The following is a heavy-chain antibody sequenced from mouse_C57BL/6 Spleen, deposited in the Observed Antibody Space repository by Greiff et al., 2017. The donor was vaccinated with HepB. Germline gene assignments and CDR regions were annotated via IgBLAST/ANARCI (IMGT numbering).Heavy chain of an antibody. CDR3: AASTMITTTGYAMDY. J-gene: IGHJ4*01. CDR1: GFNIKNTY. CDR2: IDPANGNT. D-gene: IGHD2-4*01. V-gene: IGHV14-3*01. Sequence: VHVKQSVAELVRPGASVKLSCTASGFNIKNTYMHWVKQRPEQGLEWIGRIDPANGNTKYAPKFQGKATITADTYSNTAYLQLSSLTSEDPAIYYCAASTMITTTGYAMDYWGQGTSVTVSS.